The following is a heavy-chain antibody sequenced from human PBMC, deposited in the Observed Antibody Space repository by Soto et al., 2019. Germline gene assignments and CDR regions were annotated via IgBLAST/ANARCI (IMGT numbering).Heavy chain of an antibody. D-gene: IGHD3-10*02. V-gene: IGHV4-59*08. Sequence: QVQLQESGPGLVKPSETLSLTCTVSGGSINGYYWSWIRQPPGKGLEWIGYIHYSGTTNYSPSLKGRVTISVDTSKNQSSLKLSSVTAADTAVYYCARTTKFYYYYMDVWGKGTTVTVSS. J-gene: IGHJ6*03. CDR1: GGSINGYY. CDR2: IHYSGTT. CDR3: ARTTKFYYYYMDV.